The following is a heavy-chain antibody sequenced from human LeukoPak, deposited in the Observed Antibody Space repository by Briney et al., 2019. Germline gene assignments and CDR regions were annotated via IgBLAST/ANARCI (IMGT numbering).Heavy chain of an antibody. V-gene: IGHV4-59*08. D-gene: IGHD3-10*01. Sequence: PSETLSLTCTVSGGSISSYYWSWIRQPPGKGLEWIGYIYYSGSTNYNPSLKSRVTISVDTSKNQFSLKLSSVTAADTAVYYCARRYASGSYGGWFDPWGQGTLVTVSS. CDR2: IYYSGST. CDR3: ARRYASGSYGGWFDP. CDR1: GGSISSYY. J-gene: IGHJ5*02.